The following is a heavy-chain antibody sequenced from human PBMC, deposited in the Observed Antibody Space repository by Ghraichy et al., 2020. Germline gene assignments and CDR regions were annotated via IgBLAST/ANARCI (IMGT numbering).Heavy chain of an antibody. Sequence: GGSLRLSCAASGFTFSNYDMSWVRQAPGKGLEWVSAISGSGASTYYADSVKGRFTVSRDNYKNTLYLQMNSLRAEDTAVYYCAKFIGSGYSYGYYDYWGQGTLVTVSS. V-gene: IGHV3-23*01. J-gene: IGHJ4*02. CDR3: AKFIGSGYSYGYYDY. CDR1: GFTFSNYD. D-gene: IGHD5-18*01. CDR2: ISGSGAST.